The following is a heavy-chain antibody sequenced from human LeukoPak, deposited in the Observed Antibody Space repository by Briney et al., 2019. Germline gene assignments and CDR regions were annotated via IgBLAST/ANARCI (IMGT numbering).Heavy chain of an antibody. J-gene: IGHJ4*02. Sequence: SGGSLRLSCAASGFTFSSYWMHWVRHAPGKGLAWVSRINSDGSSTSYADSVKGRFTISRDNAKNTLYLQMNSLRAEDTAVYYCARDFDYWGQGTLVTVSS. V-gene: IGHV3-74*01. CDR1: GFTFSSYW. CDR2: INSDGSST. CDR3: ARDFDY.